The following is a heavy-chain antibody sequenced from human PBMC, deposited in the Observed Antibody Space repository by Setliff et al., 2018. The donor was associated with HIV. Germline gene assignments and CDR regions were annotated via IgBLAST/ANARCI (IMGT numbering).Heavy chain of an antibody. V-gene: IGHV1-69*13. CDR3: ARVPYCSGGSCYHQYED. D-gene: IGHD2-15*01. CDR1: GGTFSSYA. Sequence: WASVKVSCKASGGTFSSYAISWVRQAPGQGLEWMGGIIPIFGTANYAQKFQGRVTITADESTSTAYMELSSLRSEDTAVYYCARVPYCSGGSCYHQYEDWGQGTLVTVSS. CDR2: IIPIFGTA. J-gene: IGHJ4*02.